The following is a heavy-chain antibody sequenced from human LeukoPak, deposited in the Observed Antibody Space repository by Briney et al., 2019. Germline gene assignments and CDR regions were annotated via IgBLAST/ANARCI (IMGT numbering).Heavy chain of an antibody. Sequence: PSETLSLTCTVSGGSISSSSYYWGWIRQPPGKGLEWIGSIYYSGSTYYNPSLKSRVTISVDTSKNQFSLKLSSVTAADTAVYYCARDSSDMRYFDWSPLSQYYYYYMDVWGEGTMVTVSS. CDR2: IYYSGST. V-gene: IGHV4-39*07. J-gene: IGHJ6*03. D-gene: IGHD3-9*01. CDR3: ARDSSDMRYFDWSPLSQYYYYYMDV. CDR1: GGSISSSSYY.